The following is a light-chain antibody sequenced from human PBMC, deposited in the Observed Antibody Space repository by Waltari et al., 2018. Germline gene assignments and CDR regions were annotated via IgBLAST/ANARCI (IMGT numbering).Light chain of an antibody. V-gene: IGLV2-14*01. CDR3: NSYTGSSSWV. J-gene: IGLJ3*02. CDR2: DVS. CDR1: SRDVGFYNH. Sequence: QSALTQPASVSGSPGQPTTISCTGTSRDVGFYNHVSWYQQHPGKAPKLIVYDVSERPSGVSDRFSGSKSGNTASLTISGLQAEDEADYYCNSYTGSSSWVFGGGTKLTVL.